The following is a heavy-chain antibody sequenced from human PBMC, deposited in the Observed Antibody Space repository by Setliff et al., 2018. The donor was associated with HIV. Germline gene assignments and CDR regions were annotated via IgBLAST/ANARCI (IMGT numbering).Heavy chain of an antibody. J-gene: IGHJ4*02. CDR3: ARLTTTYYYDSGAYYHPV. V-gene: IGHV4-34*01. CDR1: GYSISSGYY. CDR2: INHSGST. D-gene: IGHD3-22*01. Sequence: SETLSLTCAVSGYSISSGYYWSWIRQPPGKGLEWIGEINHSGSTNYNPSLKSRVTISVDTSKNQFSLKLSSVTAADTAVFYCARLTTTYYYDSGAYYHPVWGQGTLVTVSS.